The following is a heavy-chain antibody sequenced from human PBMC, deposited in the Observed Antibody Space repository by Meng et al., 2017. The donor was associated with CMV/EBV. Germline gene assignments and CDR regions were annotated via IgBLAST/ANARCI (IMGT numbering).Heavy chain of an antibody. CDR2: IRYDGSNK. CDR1: GFTFSDYY. V-gene: IGHV3-30*02. J-gene: IGHJ6*02. CDR3: AKEPDTYYDFWSGYYYYYYGMDV. Sequence: GESLKISCAASGFTFSDYYMSWIRQAPGKGLEWVAFIRYDGSNKYYADSVKGRFTISRDNSKNTLYLQMNSLRAEDTAVYYCAKEPDTYYDFWSGYYYYYYGMDVWGQGTAVTVSS. D-gene: IGHD3-3*01.